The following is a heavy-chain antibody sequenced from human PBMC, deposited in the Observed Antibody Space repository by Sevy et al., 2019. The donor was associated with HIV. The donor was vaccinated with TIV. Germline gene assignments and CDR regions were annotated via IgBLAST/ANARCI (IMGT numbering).Heavy chain of an antibody. CDR2: INPSDGST. CDR1: GYTFTSYY. Sequence: ASVKVSCKASGYTFTSYYMHWVRQAPGQGLEWMGIINPSDGSTSYAQKFQGRVTMTRDTSTSTVYMELSSLRSEDTAVYYCARDHIVIGSSYYGAFDIWGQGTMVTVSS. V-gene: IGHV1-46*01. CDR3: ARDHIVIGSSYYGAFDI. J-gene: IGHJ3*02. D-gene: IGHD4-4*01.